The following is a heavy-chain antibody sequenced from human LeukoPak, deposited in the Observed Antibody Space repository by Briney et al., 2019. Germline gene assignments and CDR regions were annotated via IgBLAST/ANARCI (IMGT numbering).Heavy chain of an antibody. J-gene: IGHJ4*02. CDR2: IYSSGST. CDR3: AREKMTGVPLFDY. CDR1: GGSVSGYY. Sequence: PSETLSLTCTVSGGSVSGYYWSWIRQPAGKGLEWIGRIYSSGSTNYNPSLKSRVTMLVDTSKNQFSLKLDSVTAADTAVYFCAREKMTGVPLFDYWGQGTLVTVSS. D-gene: IGHD3-9*01. V-gene: IGHV4-4*07.